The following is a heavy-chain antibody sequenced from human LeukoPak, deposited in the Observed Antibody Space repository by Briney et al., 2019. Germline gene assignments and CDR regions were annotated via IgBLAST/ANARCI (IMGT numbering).Heavy chain of an antibody. D-gene: IGHD3-10*01. Sequence: GASVKVSCKASGYTFTSYGISWVRQAPGQGLEWMGGIIPIFGTANYAQKFQGRVTITADESTSTAYMELSSLRSEDTAVYYCARDRDRDYYGSGSYYKRGHWFDPWGQGTLVTVSS. CDR3: ARDRDRDYYGSGSYYKRGHWFDP. J-gene: IGHJ5*02. CDR2: IIPIFGTA. CDR1: GYTFTSYG. V-gene: IGHV1-69*13.